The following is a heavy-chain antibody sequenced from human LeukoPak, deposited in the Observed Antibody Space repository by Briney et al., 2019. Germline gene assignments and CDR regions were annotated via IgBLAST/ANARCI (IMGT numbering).Heavy chain of an antibody. CDR1: GFTFSSYR. Sequence: PGGSLRLSCAASGFTFSSYRMHWLRQAPGKGLEWVAVISYDGSHKYYADSVKGRFTISRDNSKNTMYLQMNSLRAEDTAVYYCATGIYYYDSSGYSSFDYWGQGTLVTVSS. CDR3: ATGIYYYDSSGYSSFDY. CDR2: ISYDGSHK. D-gene: IGHD3-22*01. V-gene: IGHV3-30*03. J-gene: IGHJ4*02.